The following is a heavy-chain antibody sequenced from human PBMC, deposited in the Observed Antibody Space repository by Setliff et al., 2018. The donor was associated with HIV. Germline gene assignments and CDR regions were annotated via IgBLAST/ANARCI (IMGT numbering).Heavy chain of an antibody. D-gene: IGHD3-22*01. CDR3: ARGADHFDTSGYYSFFDP. J-gene: IGHJ5*02. Sequence: GASVKVSCKASGYTFNDNYIHWVRRAPGQGPEWMGRISPDIGDTNYAQMFHGRVTMTRDTSISTAYMELSSLKSDDTAVYYCARGADHFDTSGYYSFFDPWGQGTLVTVSS. CDR1: GYTFNDNY. CDR2: ISPDIGDT. V-gene: IGHV1-2*06.